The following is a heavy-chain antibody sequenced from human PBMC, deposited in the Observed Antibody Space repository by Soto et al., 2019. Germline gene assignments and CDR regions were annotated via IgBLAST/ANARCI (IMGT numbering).Heavy chain of an antibody. D-gene: IGHD6-13*01. Sequence: ASVKVSCKASGFTFTSSAVQWVRQARGQRLEWIGWIVVGSGNTNYAQKFQERVTITRDMSTSTAYMELSSLRSEDTAVYYCAARGEQQLVPGDYYYYYGMDVWG. CDR3: AARGEQQLVPGDYYYYYGMDV. V-gene: IGHV1-58*01. CDR1: GFTFTSSA. CDR2: IVVGSGNT. J-gene: IGHJ6*02.